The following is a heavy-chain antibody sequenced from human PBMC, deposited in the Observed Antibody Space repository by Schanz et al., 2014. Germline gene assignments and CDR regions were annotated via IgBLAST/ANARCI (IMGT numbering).Heavy chain of an antibody. D-gene: IGHD3-10*01. CDR1: GFTFSTYW. CDR3: ARGPIPIQGVPMDF. CDR2: ISSSSMYI. J-gene: IGHJ4*02. V-gene: IGHV3-21*01. Sequence: VQLVESGGGLVQPRGSLRLSCAASGFTFSTYWMHWVRQAPGKGLEWVSSISSSSMYIYQADSMRGRFTISRDNAKNSLYLQMNSLTAEDTAVYYCARGPIPIQGVPMDFWGQGTLVTVSS.